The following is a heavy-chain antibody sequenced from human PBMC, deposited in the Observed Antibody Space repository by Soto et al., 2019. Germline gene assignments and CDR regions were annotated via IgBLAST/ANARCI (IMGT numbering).Heavy chain of an antibody. J-gene: IGHJ5*02. CDR2: IYYSGST. CDR3: ARGQYWFDL. V-gene: IGHV4-59*01. CDR1: GGSLNTYY. Sequence: SKTLSLTCTLSGGSLNTYYWSWIRQTPGKGLEWIGYIYYSGSTNYNPSLRSRVTMSVDTSKTQFSLKLTSLTAADTAVYYCARGQYWFDLWGQGTQVTVSS.